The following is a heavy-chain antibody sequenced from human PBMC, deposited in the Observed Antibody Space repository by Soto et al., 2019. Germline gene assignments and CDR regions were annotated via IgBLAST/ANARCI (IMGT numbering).Heavy chain of an antibody. CDR1: GFTFSSYW. J-gene: IGHJ5*02. Sequence: PGGSLRLSCAASGFTFSSYWMSWVRQAPGKGQEWVANIKQDGSEKYYVDSVKGRFTISRDNAKNSLYPQMNSLRAEDTAVYYCAHEGAAGHFDPWGQGTLVTVSS. D-gene: IGHD6-13*01. CDR2: IKQDGSEK. CDR3: AHEGAAGHFDP. V-gene: IGHV3-7*01.